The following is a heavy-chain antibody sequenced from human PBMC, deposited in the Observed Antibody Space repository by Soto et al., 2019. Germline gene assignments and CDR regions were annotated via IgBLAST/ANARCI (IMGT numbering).Heavy chain of an antibody. D-gene: IGHD5-18*01. CDR1: GFTFSSYS. CDR2: ISSSSSYI. V-gene: IGHV3-21*01. Sequence: GGSLRLSCAASGFTFSSYSMNWVRQAPGKGLEWVSPISSSSSYIYYADSVKGRFTISRDNAKNSLYLQMNSLRAEDTAVYYCAREDVDTAMVTNDYWGQGTLVTVSS. J-gene: IGHJ4*02. CDR3: AREDVDTAMVTNDY.